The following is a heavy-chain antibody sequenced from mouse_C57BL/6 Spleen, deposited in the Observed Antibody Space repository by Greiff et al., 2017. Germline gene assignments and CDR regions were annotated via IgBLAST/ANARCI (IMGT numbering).Heavy chain of an antibody. CDR3: TTSYYYGSRYYAMDY. Sequence: QVQLQQSGAELVRPGASVTLSCKASGYTFTDYEMHWVKQTPVPGLEWIGAIDPETGGTAYNQKFKGKAILTADKSSSTAYMELRSLTSEDSAVYYCTTSYYYGSRYYAMDYWGQGTSVTVSS. D-gene: IGHD1-1*01. CDR2: IDPETGGT. V-gene: IGHV1-15*01. J-gene: IGHJ4*01. CDR1: GYTFTDYE.